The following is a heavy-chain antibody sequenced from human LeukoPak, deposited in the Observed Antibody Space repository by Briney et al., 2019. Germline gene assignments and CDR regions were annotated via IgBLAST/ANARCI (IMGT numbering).Heavy chain of an antibody. CDR3: ARAESYGSGRGWFDL. CDR2: IYYSGST. J-gene: IGHJ5*02. D-gene: IGHD3-10*01. Sequence: SETLSLTCTVSGGSISSGDYYWSWIRQPPGKGLEWIGYIYYSGSTYYNPSLKSRVTISVDTSKNQFSLKLSSVTAADTAVYYCARAESYGSGRGWFDLWGQGTLVTVSS. V-gene: IGHV4-30-4*01. CDR1: GGSISSGDYY.